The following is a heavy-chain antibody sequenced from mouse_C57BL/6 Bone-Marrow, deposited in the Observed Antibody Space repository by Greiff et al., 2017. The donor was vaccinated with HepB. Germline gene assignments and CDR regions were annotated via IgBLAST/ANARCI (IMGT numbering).Heavy chain of an antibody. CDR2: IWNGGST. CDR3: AREDGGY. J-gene: IGHJ2*01. D-gene: IGHD2-3*01. Sequence: VKLLESGPGLVQPSQSLSITCKVSGFSLTSYGVHWVRQSPGKGLEWLEVIWNGGSTDYNAAFISSLSISKDNYKSQVFFKMNSLQADGTAIYYYAREDGGYWGQGTTLTVSS. CDR1: GFSLTSYG. V-gene: IGHV2-2*01.